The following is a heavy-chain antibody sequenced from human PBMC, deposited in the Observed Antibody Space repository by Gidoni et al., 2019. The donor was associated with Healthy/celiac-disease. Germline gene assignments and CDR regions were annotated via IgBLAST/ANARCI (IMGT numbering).Heavy chain of an antibody. V-gene: IGHV3-9*01. CDR3: AKDSGSSGYLDAFDI. Sequence: EVQLVESGGGLVQPGRSLRLSCAASGFPFDDYAMHWVRQAPGKGLEWVSGISWNSGSIGYADSVKGRFTISRDNAKNSLYLQMNSLRAEDTALYYCAKDSGSSGYLDAFDIWGQGTMVTVSS. D-gene: IGHD3-22*01. CDR2: ISWNSGSI. J-gene: IGHJ3*02. CDR1: GFPFDDYA.